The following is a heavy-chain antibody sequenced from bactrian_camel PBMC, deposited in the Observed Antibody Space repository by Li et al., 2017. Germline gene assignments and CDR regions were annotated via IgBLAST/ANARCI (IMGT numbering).Heavy chain of an antibody. J-gene: IGHJ4*01. CDR3: ASGNADSASWWGAHNY. CDR1: RSLSDFGC. V-gene: IGHV3S53*01. Sequence: HVQLVESGGGSVQAGGSLTLSCTVSRSLSDFGCLGWSRQYPGKERDGDPSAFIGNDGNTIYSDSAKGRFTISHDNAKNQVYLQMNSLKTEDTALYYCASGNADSASWWGAHNYMGQGTQVTVS. CDR2: IGNDGNT. D-gene: IGHD7*01.